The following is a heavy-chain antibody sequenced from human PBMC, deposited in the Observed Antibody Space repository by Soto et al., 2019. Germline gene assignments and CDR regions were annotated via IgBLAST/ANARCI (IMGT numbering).Heavy chain of an antibody. CDR3: ARRGYCSGGSCYSEPFDI. V-gene: IGHV4-39*01. Sequence: QPQLQESGPGLVKPSETLSLTCTVSGASISSSSYYWGWIRQPPGKGLEWIGSIYYSGSTYNNPSLKSRVPISVDTSKNQFSLKLNSVTAADTALYYCARRGYCSGGSCYSEPFDIWGQGTMVTVSS. CDR1: GASISSSSYY. D-gene: IGHD2-15*01. J-gene: IGHJ3*02. CDR2: IYYSGST.